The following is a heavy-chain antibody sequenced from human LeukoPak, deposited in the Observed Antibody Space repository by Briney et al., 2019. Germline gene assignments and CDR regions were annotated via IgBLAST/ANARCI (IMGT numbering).Heavy chain of an antibody. CDR2: ISAYNGNT. D-gene: IGHD6-13*01. V-gene: IGHV1-18*01. J-gene: IGHJ6*04. CDR3: ARGQAAAGTGLDV. CDR1: GYTFTSYG. Sequence: GASVKVSCKASGYTFTSYGISWVRQAPGQGLEWMGWISAYNGNTNYAQKLQGRVTITRNTSISTAYMELSSLRSEDTAVYYCARGQAAAGTGLDVWGKGTTVTVSS.